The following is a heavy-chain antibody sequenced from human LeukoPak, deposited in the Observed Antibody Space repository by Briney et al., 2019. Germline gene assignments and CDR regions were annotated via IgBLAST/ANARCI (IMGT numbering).Heavy chain of an antibody. Sequence: GGSLRLSCAASGFTFSSYGMHWVCQAPGKGLEWVAFIRYDGSNKYYADSVKGRFTISRDNSKNTLYLQMNSLRAEDTAVYYCAKDPSKIRADFDYWGQGTLVTVSS. CDR3: AKDPSKIRADFDY. CDR1: GFTFSSYG. CDR2: IRYDGSNK. D-gene: IGHD3-16*01. J-gene: IGHJ4*02. V-gene: IGHV3-30*02.